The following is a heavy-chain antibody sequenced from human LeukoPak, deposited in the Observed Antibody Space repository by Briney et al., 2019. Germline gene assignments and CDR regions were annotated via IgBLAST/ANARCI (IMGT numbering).Heavy chain of an antibody. D-gene: IGHD2-2*02. Sequence: GRSLRLSCAASGFTFDDYAMHWVRQAPGKGLEWVSGTSWNSGSIGYADSVKGRFTISRDNAKNSLYLQMNSLRAEDTALYYCAKDSWRCSSTSCYTGDDAFDIWGQGTMVTVSS. CDR2: TSWNSGSI. V-gene: IGHV3-9*01. J-gene: IGHJ3*02. CDR1: GFTFDDYA. CDR3: AKDSWRCSSTSCYTGDDAFDI.